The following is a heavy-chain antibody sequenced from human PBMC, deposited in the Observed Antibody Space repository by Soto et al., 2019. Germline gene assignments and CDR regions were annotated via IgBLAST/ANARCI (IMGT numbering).Heavy chain of an antibody. CDR2: IDPSDSFT. CDR3: ARTVVTPNYYYGMDV. D-gene: IGHD2-15*01. V-gene: IGHV5-10-1*01. J-gene: IGHJ6*02. Sequence: PGESLKISCKGSGYSFTSYWITWVRQMPGKGLEWMGRIDPSDSFTNYRPSFQGHVTISADKSISTAYLQWSSLKASDTAMYYCARTVVTPNYYYGMDVWGQGTTVTAP. CDR1: GYSFTSYW.